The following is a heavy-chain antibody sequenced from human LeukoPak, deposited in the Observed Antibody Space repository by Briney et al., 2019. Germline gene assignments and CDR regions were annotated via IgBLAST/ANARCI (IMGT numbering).Heavy chain of an antibody. J-gene: IGHJ6*02. CDR2: IRGNGART. CDR3: AKHQQIYGDSLMDV. V-gene: IGHV3-23*01. D-gene: IGHD4-17*01. CDR1: GFTFSNYA. Sequence: PGGSLRVSCAAPGFTFSNYAMSWVRQAPGKGLEWVSSIRGNGARTDYADSVKGRFTISRDNSKNTLYLQMNSLRAEDTAVYYCAKHQQIYGDSLMDVWGQGTTVTVSS.